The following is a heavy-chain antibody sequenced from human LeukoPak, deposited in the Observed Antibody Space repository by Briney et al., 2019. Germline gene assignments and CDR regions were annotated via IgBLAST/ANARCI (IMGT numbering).Heavy chain of an antibody. CDR2: ISDSGRST. D-gene: IGHD2-21*02. CDR3: AKGHCGGDCYEYYFDY. J-gene: IGHJ4*02. V-gene: IGHV3-23*01. CDR1: GFTFSSYA. Sequence: GGSLRLSCAASGFTFSSYAMSWVRQAPGKGLEGVSAISDSGRSTYYADSVKGRFTISRDNSKSTLYLQMNSLRAEDTAVYYCAKGHCGGDCYEYYFDYWGQGTLVTVSS.